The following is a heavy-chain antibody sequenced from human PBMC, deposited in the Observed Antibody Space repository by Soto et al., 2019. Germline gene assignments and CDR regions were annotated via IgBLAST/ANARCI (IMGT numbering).Heavy chain of an antibody. J-gene: IGHJ4*02. CDR2: IGGRGSST. CDR3: VRGDNWNDEASDY. D-gene: IGHD1-1*01. Sequence: GGSLRLSCAASGFTLWNYAMSWVRQAPGKGLEWVSAIGGRGSSTYYVDSVKGRFTISRDSSKNTLYLQMNSLRAGDTAVYYCVRGDNWNDEASDYWGQGTLVTVSS. CDR1: GFTLWNYA. V-gene: IGHV3-23*01.